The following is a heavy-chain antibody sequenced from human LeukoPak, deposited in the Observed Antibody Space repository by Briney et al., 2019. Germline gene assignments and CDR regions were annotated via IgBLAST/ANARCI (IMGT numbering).Heavy chain of an antibody. CDR1: GFTFSSYA. CDR3: AKSGGSGSYYYFDY. V-gene: IGHV3-23*01. Sequence: GGSLRLSCAASGFTFSSYAMNWVRQAPGKGLEWVSSISGSGGYTNYADSVKGRLTISRDSSKNTLYLQMNSLGAEDTAVYYCAKSGGSGSYYYFDYWGQGTLVTVSS. J-gene: IGHJ4*02. D-gene: IGHD3-10*01. CDR2: ISGSGGYT.